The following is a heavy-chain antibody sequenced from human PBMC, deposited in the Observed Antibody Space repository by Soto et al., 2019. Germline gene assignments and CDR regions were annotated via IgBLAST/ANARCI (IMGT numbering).Heavy chain of an antibody. V-gene: IGHV1-69*13. J-gene: IGHJ6*02. D-gene: IGHD4-17*01. Sequence: SVKVSCKASGGTFSSYAISWVRQAPGQGLEWMGGIIPIFGTANYAQKFQGRVTITADESTSTAYMELSSLRSEDTAVYYCAREGGGYGGTYYYYYGMDVRGQGTTVTVSS. CDR3: AREGGGYGGTYYYYYGMDV. CDR2: IIPIFGTA. CDR1: GGTFSSYA.